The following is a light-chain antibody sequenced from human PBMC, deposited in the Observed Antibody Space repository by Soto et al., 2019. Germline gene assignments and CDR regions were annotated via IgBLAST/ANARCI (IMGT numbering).Light chain of an antibody. V-gene: IGKV3-15*01. CDR2: GAS. Sequence: EIVLTPSPGTLSFSPGDRATLFCRASQSVSSNLAWYQQKPGQAPRLLIYGASTRATGIPARFSGSGSGTEFTLTISSLQSEDFAVYYCQQYYNWPITFGQGTRLEIK. CDR3: QQYYNWPIT. CDR1: QSVSSN. J-gene: IGKJ5*01.